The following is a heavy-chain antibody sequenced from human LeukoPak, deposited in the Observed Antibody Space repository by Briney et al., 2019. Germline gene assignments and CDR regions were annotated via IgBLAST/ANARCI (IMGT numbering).Heavy chain of an antibody. CDR2: IRSNGDTA. D-gene: IGHD3-10*02. J-gene: IGHJ4*02. Sequence: KAGGSLRLSCAALASTFSSIAMSWVSQAPGKGLEWVSTIRSNGDTAYNADSVKGRFTISRDNAKNSLFLQMNSLRAEDTAVYYCALYGGFDYLVRGTLVTVSS. CDR1: ASTFSSIA. V-gene: IGHV3-21*01. CDR3: ALYGGFDY.